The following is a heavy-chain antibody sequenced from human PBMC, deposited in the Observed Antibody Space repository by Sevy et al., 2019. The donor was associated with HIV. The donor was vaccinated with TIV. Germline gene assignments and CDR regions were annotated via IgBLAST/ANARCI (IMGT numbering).Heavy chain of an antibody. D-gene: IGHD1-1*01. CDR1: GGSISSYF. CDR3: ARDSTTRPRVLDY. J-gene: IGHJ4*02. V-gene: IGHV4-59*01. Sequence: SETLSLTYSVSGGSISSYFWTWVRQSPGKGLEWIGNIYFTGNTDYSPSLKSRVTLSLDTSKSQFSLTLKSETAADTAIYFCARDSTTRPRVLDYWGQGTLVTVSS. CDR2: IYFTGNT.